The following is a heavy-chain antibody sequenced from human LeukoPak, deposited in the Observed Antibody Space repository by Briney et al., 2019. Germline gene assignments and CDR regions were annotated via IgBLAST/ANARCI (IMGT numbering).Heavy chain of an antibody. V-gene: IGHV4-38-2*01. CDR2: VYHSGT. J-gene: IGHJ5*01. Sequence: SETLSLTCAVSGYSIGTGNCWAWVRQPPGKGLEWIGCVYHSGTHYKSSLTSRATISMDTSANQFSLKLTSMTATDSAFYYCTKTSGGGGHDSWGQGILVTVSS. CDR1: GYSIGTGNC. D-gene: IGHD4-23*01. CDR3: TKTSGGGGHDS.